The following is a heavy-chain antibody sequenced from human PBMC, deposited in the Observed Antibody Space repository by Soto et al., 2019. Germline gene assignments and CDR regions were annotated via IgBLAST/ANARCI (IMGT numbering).Heavy chain of an antibody. V-gene: IGHV3-30*18. J-gene: IGHJ6*02. CDR3: AKDSQLGPSYYLYYAMDV. CDR2: ISYDGSNK. Sequence: SLRLSCAASGFTFSSYGMHWVRQAPGKGLEWVAVISYDGSNKYYADSVKGRFTISRDNSKNTLYLQMNSLRAEDTAVYYCAKDSQLGPSYYLYYAMDVCGQGTTVTVPS. D-gene: IGHD6-6*01. CDR1: GFTFSSYG.